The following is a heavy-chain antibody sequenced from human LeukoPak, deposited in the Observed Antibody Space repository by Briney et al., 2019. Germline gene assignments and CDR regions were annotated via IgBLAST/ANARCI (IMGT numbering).Heavy chain of an antibody. CDR1: GGSISSSSYY. J-gene: IGHJ4*02. Sequence: PSESLSLTCTVSGGSISSSSYYWGWIRQPPGKGLEWIGSIYYSGSTYYNPPLKSRVTISVDTSKNQFSLKLSSVTAADTAVYYCARLPEDSSGYYYYFDYWGQGTLVTVSS. D-gene: IGHD3-22*01. CDR2: IYYSGST. V-gene: IGHV4-39*01. CDR3: ARLPEDSSGYYYYFDY.